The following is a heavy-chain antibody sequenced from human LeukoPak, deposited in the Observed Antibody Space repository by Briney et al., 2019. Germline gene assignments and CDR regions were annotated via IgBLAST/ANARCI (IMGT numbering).Heavy chain of an antibody. CDR3: AELGITMIGGV. CDR1: GFTLSNYA. Sequence: GGSLRLSCAASGFTLSNYAMSWVRQAPGKGLEWVANIKQDGSEKYYVDSVKGRFTISRDNAKNSLYLQMNSLRAEDTAVYYCAELGITMIGGVWGKGTTVTISS. V-gene: IGHV3-7*01. D-gene: IGHD3-10*02. CDR2: IKQDGSEK. J-gene: IGHJ6*04.